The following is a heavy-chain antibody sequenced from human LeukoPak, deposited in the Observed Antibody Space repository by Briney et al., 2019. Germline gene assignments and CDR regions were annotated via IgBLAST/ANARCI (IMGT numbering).Heavy chain of an antibody. J-gene: IGHJ5*02. D-gene: IGHD5-18*01. CDR3: AKPVSKYSYGQIWSVP. Sequence: GGSLRLSCAASGFTFSSYAMRWLRQAPGKGLEWVSAISGSGGSTYYADSVKGRFTISRYNSKNTLYLQMNSLRAEGTAVYYCAKPVSKYSYGQIWSVPWGQGTLVTVSS. V-gene: IGHV3-23*01. CDR1: GFTFSSYA. CDR2: ISGSGGST.